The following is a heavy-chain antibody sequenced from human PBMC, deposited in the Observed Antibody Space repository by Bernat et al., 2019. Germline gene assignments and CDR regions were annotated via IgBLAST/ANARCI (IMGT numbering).Heavy chain of an antibody. V-gene: IGHV1-69*17. CDR2: IIPIFGIA. CDR3: AGYCSSTSCYAGLYYYYYYMDV. CDR1: GGTFSSYA. J-gene: IGHJ6*03. D-gene: IGHD2-2*01. Sequence: QVQLVQSGAEVKKPGSSVKVSCKASGGTFSSYAISWVRQAPGQGLEWMGGIIPIFGIANYAQKFQGRVTITADKSTSTAYMELSSLRSEDTAVYYCAGYCSSTSCYAGLYYYYYYMDVWGKGTTVTVSS.